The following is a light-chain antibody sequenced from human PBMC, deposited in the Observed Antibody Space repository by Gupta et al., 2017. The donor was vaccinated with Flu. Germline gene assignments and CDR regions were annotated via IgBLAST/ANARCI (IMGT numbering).Light chain of an antibody. CDR3: AAWDDSLNGVV. J-gene: IGLJ2*01. CDR2: RSN. Sequence: QSVLTQPPSVFATPGQRVTISCSGGSSNVGNNYVYWYRQFPGAAPKLLIFRSNQRPSGVADRFSGSKSSTSASLTISGLRSEDEADYSCAAWDDSLNGVVFGGGTKLTVL. CDR1: SSNVGNNY. V-gene: IGLV1-47*01.